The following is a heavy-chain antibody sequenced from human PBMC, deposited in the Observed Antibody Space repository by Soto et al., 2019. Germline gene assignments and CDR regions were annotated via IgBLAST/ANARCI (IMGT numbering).Heavy chain of an antibody. J-gene: IGHJ4*02. Sequence: QLQLQESGPGLVKPSETLSLTCTVSNGSISTSGYSWGWIRQPPGKRLEWIGTIYYGGSTIYNPSLKSRVSISMDTSKNQSSLKLSSVTAADTAVYYCATSSVPFAFWGQGALVTASS. CDR1: NGSISTSGYS. CDR3: ATSSVPFAF. D-gene: IGHD3-16*01. V-gene: IGHV4-39*01. CDR2: IYYGGST.